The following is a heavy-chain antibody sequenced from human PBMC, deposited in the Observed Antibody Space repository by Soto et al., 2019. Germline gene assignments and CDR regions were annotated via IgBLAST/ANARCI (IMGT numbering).Heavy chain of an antibody. V-gene: IGHV3-30-3*01. CDR1: GFTFSSYA. D-gene: IGHD2-15*01. CDR2: ISYDGSNK. Sequence: QVQLVESGGGVVQPGRSLRLSCAASGFTFSSYAMHWVRQAPGKGLEWVAVISYDGSNKYYADSVKGRFTISRDNSKNMXXLQMNSLRAEDTAVYYCARDPPIVVVVAATPYFDSWGQGTLVTVSS. CDR3: ARDPPIVVVVAATPYFDS. J-gene: IGHJ4*02.